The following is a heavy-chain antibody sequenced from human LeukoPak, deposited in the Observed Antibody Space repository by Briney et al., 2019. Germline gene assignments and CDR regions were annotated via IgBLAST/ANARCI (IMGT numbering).Heavy chain of an antibody. V-gene: IGHV4-59*08. D-gene: IGHD1-26*01. CDR3: ARGVVGATTYFQH. CDR1: GGSISSYY. CDR2: IHYTGST. Sequence: PSETLSLTCTVSGGSISSYYWSWIRQSPGKGLECIGYIHYTGSTNYNPSLKSRVTISVDTSKNQFSLKLSSVTAADTAVYYCARGVVGATTYFQHWGQGTPVTVSS. J-gene: IGHJ1*01.